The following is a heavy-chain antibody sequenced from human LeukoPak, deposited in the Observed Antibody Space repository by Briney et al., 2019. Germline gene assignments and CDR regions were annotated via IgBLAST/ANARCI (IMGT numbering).Heavy chain of an antibody. V-gene: IGHV3-23*01. CDR1: GFTFSSYA. D-gene: IGHD2-15*01. Sequence: GGSLRLSCAASGFTFSSYAMSWVRQAPGKGLEWVSAISGSGGSTYYADSVKGRFTISRDNAKNSLYLQMNSLRAEDTAVYYCVRDNPRCCGVVPANIDDYWGQGTLVTVSS. J-gene: IGHJ4*02. CDR3: VRDNPRCCGVVPANIDDY. CDR2: ISGSGGST.